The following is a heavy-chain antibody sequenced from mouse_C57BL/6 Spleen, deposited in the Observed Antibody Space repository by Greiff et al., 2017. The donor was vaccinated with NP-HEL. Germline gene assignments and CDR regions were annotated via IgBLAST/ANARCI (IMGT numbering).Heavy chain of an antibody. D-gene: IGHD2-14*01. CDR1: GYTFTSYW. Sequence: QVQLQQPGAELVMPGASVKLSCKASGYTFTSYWMHWVKQRPGQGLEWIGEIDPSDSYTNYNQKFKGKSTLTVDKSSSTAYMQLSSLTSEDSAVYYCARRHYYRIMDYWGQGTSVTVSS. V-gene: IGHV1-69*01. CDR2: IDPSDSYT. CDR3: ARRHYYRIMDY. J-gene: IGHJ4*01.